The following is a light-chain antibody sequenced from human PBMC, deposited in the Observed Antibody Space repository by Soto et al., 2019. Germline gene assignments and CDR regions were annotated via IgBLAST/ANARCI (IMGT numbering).Light chain of an antibody. V-gene: IGLV2-14*01. CDR2: ASS. CDR3: SSYTSGTTLYV. J-gene: IGLJ1*01. Sequence: QSALTQSASVSGSPGRSITISCTGTSSDVGSYNYVSWYQHHPGKAPRLIIYASSNRPSGVSHRFSGSRSDNTASLTISGLQAEDEADYYCSSYTSGTTLYVFGTGTKVTVL. CDR1: SSDVGSYNY.